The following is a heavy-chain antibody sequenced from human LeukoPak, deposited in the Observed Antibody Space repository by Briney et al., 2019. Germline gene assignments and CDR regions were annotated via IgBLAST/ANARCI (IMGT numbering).Heavy chain of an antibody. CDR2: IIPIFGTA. Sequence: SVKVSCKASGGTFSSYAISWVRQAPGQGLEWMGGIIPIFGTANYAQKFQGRVTITADESTSTAYMELNSLRAEDTAVYYCAKARRIQLWLSWGQGTLVTVSS. D-gene: IGHD5-18*01. CDR1: GGTFSSYA. J-gene: IGHJ5*02. V-gene: IGHV1-69*13. CDR3: AKARRIQLWLS.